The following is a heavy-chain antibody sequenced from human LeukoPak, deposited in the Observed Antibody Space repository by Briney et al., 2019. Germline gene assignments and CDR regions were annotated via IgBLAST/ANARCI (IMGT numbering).Heavy chain of an antibody. CDR3: AKDISRYSYGPDY. CDR1: GFTFDDYA. Sequence: GGSLRLSCAASGFTFDDYAMHWVRQAPGKGLEWVSGISWNSGSIGYADPVKGRFTISRDNAKNSLYLQMNSLRAEDTALYYCAKDISRYSYGPDYWGQGTLVTVSS. J-gene: IGHJ4*02. V-gene: IGHV3-9*01. D-gene: IGHD5-18*01. CDR2: ISWNSGSI.